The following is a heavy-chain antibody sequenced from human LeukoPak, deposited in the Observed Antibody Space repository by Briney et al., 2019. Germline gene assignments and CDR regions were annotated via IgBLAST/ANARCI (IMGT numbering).Heavy chain of an antibody. CDR1: GFTFSGYG. CDR2: IWYDGGNE. V-gene: IGHV3-33*01. Sequence: QPGKSLRLSCAASGFTFSGYGMHWVRQAPGKGLEWVALIWYDGGNEYYADSVKGRFTISRDNSKNTLYLQMNTLRAEDTAVYYCARDRRIVGASGVEKYYFDYWGQGTLVTVFS. CDR3: ARDRRIVGASGVEKYYFDY. J-gene: IGHJ4*02. D-gene: IGHD1-26*01.